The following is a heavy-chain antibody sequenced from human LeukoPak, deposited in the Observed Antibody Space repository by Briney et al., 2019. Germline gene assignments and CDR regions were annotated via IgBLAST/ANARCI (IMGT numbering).Heavy chain of an antibody. V-gene: IGHV1-69*04. J-gene: IGHJ4*02. CDR2: IIPIFGIA. D-gene: IGHD3-22*01. CDR1: GGTFSSYA. CDR3: ATGQTPRYYYDSSGN. Sequence: SVKVSCKASGGTFSSYAISGVRQAPGQGLEWMGRIIPIFGIANYAQKFQGRVTITADKSTITAYMELSSLRSEDTAVYYCATGQTPRYYYDSSGNWGQGTLVTVSS.